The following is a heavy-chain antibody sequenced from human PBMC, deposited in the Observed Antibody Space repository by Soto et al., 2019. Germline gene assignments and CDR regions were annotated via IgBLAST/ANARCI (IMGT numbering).Heavy chain of an antibody. CDR1: GGSVSSGRYY. Sequence: SETLSLTCTASGGSVSSGRYYWSWIRQPPGKGLEWIGYTYYSGSTNSHPSLKSRVTISVDTSKNQFSLKLSSVTAADTAVYYCARVQGSSGYYNYYYYYGMDVWGQGTKVTVSS. V-gene: IGHV4-61*01. CDR2: TYYSGST. D-gene: IGHD3-22*01. CDR3: ARVQGSSGYYNYYYYYGMDV. J-gene: IGHJ6*02.